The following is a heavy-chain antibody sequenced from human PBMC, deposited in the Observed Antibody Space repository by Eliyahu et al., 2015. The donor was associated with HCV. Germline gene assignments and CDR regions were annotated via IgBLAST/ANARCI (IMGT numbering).Heavy chain of an antibody. CDR1: GGSITTYY. CDR3: AXGGGGIAVAGTGGWFDP. V-gene: IGHV4-59*01. J-gene: IGHJ5*02. D-gene: IGHD6-19*01. CDR2: IHYSGST. Sequence: QVQLQESGPGLVKPSETLSLTCTVSGGSITTYYWXWIRQPPGKGLAWIGYIHYSGSTNYHPSLKSRVTISLDTSKNQFSLNLTSVAAADTAVYYCAXGGGGIAVAGTGGWFDPWGQGTLVTVSS.